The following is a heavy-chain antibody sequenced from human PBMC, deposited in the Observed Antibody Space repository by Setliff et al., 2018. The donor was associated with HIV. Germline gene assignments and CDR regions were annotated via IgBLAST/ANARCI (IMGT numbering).Heavy chain of an antibody. CDR1: GYTFSSND. Sequence: ASVKVSCKASGYTFSSNDINWVRQATGQGLEWMGWMNANSGNTGYAQKFQGRVTMTRDTSISTAYMELDNLKFEDTAVYYCARARRDSYDRGRRNHYYIDVWARGATVTVSS. CDR3: ARARRDSYDRGRRNHYYIDV. CDR2: MNANSGNT. J-gene: IGHJ6*03. D-gene: IGHD3-22*01. V-gene: IGHV1-8*01.